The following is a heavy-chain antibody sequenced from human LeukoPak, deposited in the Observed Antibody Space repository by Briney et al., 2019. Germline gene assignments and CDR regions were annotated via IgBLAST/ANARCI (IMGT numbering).Heavy chain of an antibody. CDR2: INVNSGGT. D-gene: IGHD2-2*01. V-gene: IGHV1-2*02. CDR3: ATGRLLGVPSGTQPPPDS. Sequence: GASVKVSCKASGYTFTDYYIHWVRQAPGQGLEWMGWINVNSGGTEYSPKFQGRVTITRDTSINTASMELCRLTSDDPAVHSCATGRLLGVPSGTQPPPDSWGPGTRVTVSS. J-gene: IGHJ4*02. CDR1: GYTFTDYY.